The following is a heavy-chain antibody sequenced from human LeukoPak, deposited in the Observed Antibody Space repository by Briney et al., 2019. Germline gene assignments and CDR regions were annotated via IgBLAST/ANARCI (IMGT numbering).Heavy chain of an antibody. D-gene: IGHD3-10*01. J-gene: IGHJ4*02. Sequence: GGPLRFSCAASGFTFSSYEMNGSGKAPGKGLEGVPNFSSSGSTIYYADSVKGRFTISRDNAKNSLYLQMNSLRAEDTAVYYCAREEYYGSGSYYKGPLFDYWGQGTLVTVSS. V-gene: IGHV3-48*03. CDR1: GFTFSSYE. CDR2: FSSSGSTI. CDR3: AREEYYGSGSYYKGPLFDY.